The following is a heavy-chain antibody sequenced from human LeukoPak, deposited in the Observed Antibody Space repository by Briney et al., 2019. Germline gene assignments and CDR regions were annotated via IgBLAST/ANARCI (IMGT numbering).Heavy chain of an antibody. CDR2: INGGGNT. J-gene: IGHJ4*02. Sequence: GGSLRLSCAASGFTFSGYAMNWVRQAPGEGLEWVSSINGGGNTFYADSVKGRFAISRDNAKNSLYLQMNGLRAEDTAVYYCARDGGYSGYDADCWGQGTLVTVSS. CDR1: GFTFSGYA. V-gene: IGHV3-21*04. D-gene: IGHD5-12*01. CDR3: ARDGGYSGYDADC.